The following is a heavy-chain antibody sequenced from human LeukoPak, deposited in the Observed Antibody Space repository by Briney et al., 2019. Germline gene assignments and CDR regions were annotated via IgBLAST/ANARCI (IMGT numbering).Heavy chain of an antibody. J-gene: IGHJ4*02. CDR2: ISYDGSNK. CDR3: AQVGATLPFDY. CDR1: GFTFSSYG. V-gene: IGHV3-30*18. Sequence: GGSLRLSCAASGFTFSSYGMHWVRQAPGKGLEWVAVISYDGSNKYYADSVKGRFTISRGNSKNTLYLQMNSLRAEDTAVYYCAQVGATLPFDYWGQGTLVTVSS. D-gene: IGHD1-26*01.